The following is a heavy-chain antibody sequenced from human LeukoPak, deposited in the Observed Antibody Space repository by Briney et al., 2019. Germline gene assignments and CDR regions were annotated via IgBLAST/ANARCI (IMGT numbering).Heavy chain of an antibody. CDR2: IKQGGSEK. J-gene: IGHJ4*02. CDR3: ARADHDYVWGSYRQYYFDY. D-gene: IGHD3-16*02. V-gene: IGHV3-7*01. CDR1: GFTFSSYG. Sequence: GGSLRLSCAASGFTFSSYGMHWVRQAPGKGLEWVANIKQGGSEKYYVDSVKGRFTISRDNAKNSLYLQMNSLRAEDTAVYYCARADHDYVWGSYRQYYFDYWGQGTLVTVSS.